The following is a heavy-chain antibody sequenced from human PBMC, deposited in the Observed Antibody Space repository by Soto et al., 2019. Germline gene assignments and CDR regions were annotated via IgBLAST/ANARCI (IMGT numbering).Heavy chain of an antibody. D-gene: IGHD3-10*01. CDR1: GYRFTSYG. V-gene: IGHV1-18*01. CDR2: ISAYNGNT. Sequence: QVQLVQSGAEVKKPGASVKVYCKASGYRFTSYGISWVRQAPGQGLEWMGWISAYNGNTNYAQKLQGRVTMTTDTSTSTAYMELRSLRFGDTAVYYCAMCKGDGSGSYYGYWGQGTLVTVSS. J-gene: IGHJ4*02. CDR3: AMCKGDGSGSYYGY.